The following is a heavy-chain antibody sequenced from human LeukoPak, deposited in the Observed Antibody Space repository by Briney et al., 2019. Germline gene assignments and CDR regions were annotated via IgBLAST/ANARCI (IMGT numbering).Heavy chain of an antibody. CDR2: ITDSGGDT. V-gene: IGHV3-23*01. Sequence: GGSLRLSCAASGVSLRNAWVNWVRQAPGKGLEWVSAITDSGGDTYSSDSVKGRFTISRDNSKSTLYLQMDSLRGDDTAVYYCAKGSAASRPYYFDYWGQGALVTVSS. J-gene: IGHJ4*02. CDR1: GVSLRNAW. D-gene: IGHD6-6*01. CDR3: AKGSAASRPYYFDY.